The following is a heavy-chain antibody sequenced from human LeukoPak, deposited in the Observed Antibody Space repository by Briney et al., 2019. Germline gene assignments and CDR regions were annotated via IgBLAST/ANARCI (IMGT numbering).Heavy chain of an antibody. J-gene: IGHJ6*03. CDR1: AGSISSYY. CDR3: ARVGLGPYYYYMDV. Sequence: SETLSLTCTVSAGSISSYYWSWIRQPPGKGLEWIGYIYYSGSTNYNPSLKSRVTISVDTSKNQFSLKLSSVTAADTPVYYCARVGLGPYYYYMDVWGKGTTVTVSS. CDR2: IYYSGST. V-gene: IGHV4-59*01. D-gene: IGHD7-27*01.